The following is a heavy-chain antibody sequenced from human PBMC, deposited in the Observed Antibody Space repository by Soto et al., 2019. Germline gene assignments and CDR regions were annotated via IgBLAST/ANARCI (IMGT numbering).Heavy chain of an antibody. D-gene: IGHD2-15*01. J-gene: IGHJ5*02. V-gene: IGHV4-59*08. CDR1: GGSISSYY. CDR3: ARGTPSPLIVRSSRGPWFDP. CDR2: MYYGGRT. Sequence: SETLSLTCTVSGGSISSYYWSWIRQPPGKGLEWIGYMYYGGRTNYNPSLKSRVTISVDTSKMQVSLKLSSVTAADTAVYFCARGTPSPLIVRSSRGPWFDPWGQGTLVTAPQ.